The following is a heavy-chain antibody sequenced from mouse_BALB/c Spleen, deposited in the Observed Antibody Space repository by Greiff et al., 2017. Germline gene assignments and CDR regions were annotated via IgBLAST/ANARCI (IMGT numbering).Heavy chain of an antibody. J-gene: IGHJ3*01. Sequence: DVMLVESGGGLVQPGGSRKLSCAASGFTFSSFGMHWVRQAPEKGLEWVAYISSGSSTIYYADTVKGRFTISRDNPKNTMFLQMTSLRSEDTAMYYCARTFAYWGQGTLVTVSA. CDR1: GFTFSSFG. CDR3: ARTFAY. V-gene: IGHV5-17*02. CDR2: ISSGSSTI.